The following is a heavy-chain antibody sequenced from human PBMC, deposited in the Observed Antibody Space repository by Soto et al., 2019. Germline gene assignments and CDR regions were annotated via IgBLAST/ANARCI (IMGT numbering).Heavy chain of an antibody. CDR2: ISGGASDK. V-gene: IGHV3-7*01. D-gene: IGHD2-21*01. CDR1: GFMFSAYW. Sequence: EVQLVESGGRLVQPGGSLRLSCAASGFMFSAYWMSWVRQDPGKGLEWVATISGGASDKFYVDSVKGRFTISRDDSKNTLYLQTNSLRDEDTAVYYCVREDWHRFDSWGQGILVTVSS. CDR3: VREDWHRFDS. J-gene: IGHJ4*02.